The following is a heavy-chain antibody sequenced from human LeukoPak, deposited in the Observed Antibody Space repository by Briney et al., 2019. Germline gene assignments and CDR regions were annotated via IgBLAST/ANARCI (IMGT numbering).Heavy chain of an antibody. CDR1: GFTFSSYS. D-gene: IGHD6-19*01. J-gene: IGHJ4*02. CDR2: ISSSSSYI. CDR3: ARDRETSSGSATDY. V-gene: IGHV3-21*01. Sequence: GGSLRLPCAASGFTFSSYSMNRVRQAPGKGLEWVSSISSSSSYIYYADSVKGRFTISRDNAKNSLYLQMNSLRAEDTAVYYCARDRETSSGSATDYWGQGTLVTVSS.